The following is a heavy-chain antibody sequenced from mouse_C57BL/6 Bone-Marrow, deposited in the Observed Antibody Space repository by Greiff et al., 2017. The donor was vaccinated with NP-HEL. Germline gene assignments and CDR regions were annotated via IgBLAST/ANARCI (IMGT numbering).Heavy chain of an antibody. Sequence: EVKLQESGPGLVKPSQSLSLTCSVTGYSITSGYYWNWIRQFPGNKLEWMGYISYDGSNNYNPSLKNRISITRDTSKNQFFLKLNSVTTEDTATYYCARRLRHYAMDYWGQGTSVTVSS. J-gene: IGHJ4*01. CDR2: ISYDGSN. CDR3: ARRLRHYAMDY. CDR1: GYSITSGYY. V-gene: IGHV3-6*01. D-gene: IGHD2-2*01.